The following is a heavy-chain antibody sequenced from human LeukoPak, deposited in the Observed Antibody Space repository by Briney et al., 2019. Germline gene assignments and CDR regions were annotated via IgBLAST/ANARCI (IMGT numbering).Heavy chain of an antibody. CDR3: AREYGSGSYYLVRWFDP. CDR2: INHSGST. D-gene: IGHD3-10*01. V-gene: IGHV4-34*01. CDR1: GGSFSGYY. J-gene: IGHJ5*02. Sequence: PSETLSLTCAVYGGSFSGYYWSWIRQPPGKGLEWIGEINHSGSTNYNPSLKRRVTISVDTSKNQFSLKLSSVTAADTAVYYCAREYGSGSYYLVRWFDPWGQGTLVTVSS.